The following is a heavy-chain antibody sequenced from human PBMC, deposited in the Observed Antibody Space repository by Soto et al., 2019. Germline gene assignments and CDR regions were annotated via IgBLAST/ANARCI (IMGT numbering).Heavy chain of an antibody. CDR1: GGSFSGYY. D-gene: IGHD2-2*01. V-gene: IGHV4-34*01. CDR2: INHSGST. CDR3: ARGLRYCSSPSCRSPSGQH. Sequence: QVQLQQWGAGLLKPSETLSLTCAVYGGSFSGYYWSWIRQPPGKGLEWIGEINHSGSTNYNPSLKSRVTMSVDTSRIPFSLKLGSVTAAATAWYYCARGLRYCSSPSCRSPSGQHWGQGTLVTVSS. J-gene: IGHJ1*01.